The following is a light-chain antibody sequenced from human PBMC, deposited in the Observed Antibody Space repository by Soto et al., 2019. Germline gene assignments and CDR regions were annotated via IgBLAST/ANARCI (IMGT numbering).Light chain of an antibody. CDR2: EAS. J-gene: IGKJ5*01. CDR3: QQRSNWPLIT. Sequence: EIVLTESPATLSLSPGERATLSCRASQSVSSYLAWYQQKPGQAPRLLIYEASNRSTGIPARFSGSGSGTDFTLTISSLEPEDCAVYYCQQRSNWPLITFGQGTRLESK. CDR1: QSVSSY. V-gene: IGKV3-11*01.